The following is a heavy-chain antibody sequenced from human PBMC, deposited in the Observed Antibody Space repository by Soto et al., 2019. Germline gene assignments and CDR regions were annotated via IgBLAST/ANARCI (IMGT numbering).Heavy chain of an antibody. CDR3: ARDPLWFGEIGYFDY. V-gene: IGHV3-21*01. J-gene: IGHJ4*02. D-gene: IGHD3-10*01. CDR2: IDSSGSFI. Sequence: EVQLVDSGGGLVKPGGSLRLSCAASGFTFSSHAMNWVRQAPGKGLEWVASIDSSGSFIYYADSVKGPFTISRDNAKNSLYLQMRTLRADDTAIYYCARDPLWFGEIGYFDYWGQGVLVTVSS. CDR1: GFTFSSHA.